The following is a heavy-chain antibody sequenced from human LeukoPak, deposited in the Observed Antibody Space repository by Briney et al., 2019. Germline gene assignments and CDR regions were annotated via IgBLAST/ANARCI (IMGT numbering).Heavy chain of an antibody. D-gene: IGHD1-26*01. Sequence: GRSLRLSCAASGFTFSRYGMYWVRQSPGKGLEWVAAIWFDGSNKNYADSVKGRFTISRDNSKNRLYLQMNSLRVEDTAVYYCAGKDRPLYSGSRGVDYWGQGTLVTVSS. CDR3: AGKDRPLYSGSRGVDY. CDR2: IWFDGSNK. V-gene: IGHV3-33*07. J-gene: IGHJ4*02. CDR1: GFTFSRYG.